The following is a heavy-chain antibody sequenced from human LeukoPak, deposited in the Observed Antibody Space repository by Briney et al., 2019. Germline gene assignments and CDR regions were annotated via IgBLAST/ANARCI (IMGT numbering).Heavy chain of an antibody. CDR1: GFIFSDYR. CDR2: MKIDRSST. CDR3: ARDPSGSSSWVRFDY. J-gene: IGHJ4*02. D-gene: IGHD6-13*01. V-gene: IGHV3-74*01. Sequence: GGSLRLSCAASGFIFSDYRMHWVRQGPGKGLVCVSRMKIDRSSTSYADSVKGRFTISRDNAKNTVYVHMNSLRDEDTAVYYSARDPSGSSSWVRFDYWGQGTLVTVSS.